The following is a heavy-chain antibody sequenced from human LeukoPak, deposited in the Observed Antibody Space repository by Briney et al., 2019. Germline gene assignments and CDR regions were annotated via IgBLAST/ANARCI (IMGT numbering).Heavy chain of an antibody. CDR1: GGSFSGYY. J-gene: IGHJ4*02. CDR2: INHSGST. D-gene: IGHD5-12*01. Sequence: PSETLSLTCAVYGGSFSGYYWSWVRQPPGKGLEWIGEINHSGSTNYNPSLKSRVTISVDTSKNQFSLTLSSVTAADTAVYYCARSKNVDIVATTLDYWGQGTLVTVSS. V-gene: IGHV4-34*01. CDR3: ARSKNVDIVATTLDY.